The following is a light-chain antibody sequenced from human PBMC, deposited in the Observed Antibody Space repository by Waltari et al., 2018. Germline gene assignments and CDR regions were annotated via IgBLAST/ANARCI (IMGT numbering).Light chain of an antibody. J-gene: IGLJ2*01. CDR2: DVN. V-gene: IGLV2-23*02. CDR1: SSNCGGDTL. Sequence: QSALTQPASVAGSPGQSITISCTGTSSNCGGDTLGSGYQQHPGKAPQLIIYDVNKRPSGISHRFSGSKSGNTASLTISGLQADDESDYYCCSYAGDSTLIFGGGTKLTVL. CDR3: CSYAGDSTLI.